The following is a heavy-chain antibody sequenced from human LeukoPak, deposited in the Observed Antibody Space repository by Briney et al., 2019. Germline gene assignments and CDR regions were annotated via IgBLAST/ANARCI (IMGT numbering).Heavy chain of an antibody. D-gene: IGHD2-2*01. J-gene: IGHJ4*02. Sequence: PGGSLRLPCAASGFTFSSYSMNWVRQAPGKGLEWVSSISSSSSYIYYADSVKGRFTISRDNAKNSLYLQMNSLRAEDTAVYYCARDHFVVVPAANYEFDYWGQGTLVTVSS. CDR3: ARDHFVVVPAANYEFDY. CDR1: GFTFSSYS. CDR2: ISSSSSYI. V-gene: IGHV3-21*01.